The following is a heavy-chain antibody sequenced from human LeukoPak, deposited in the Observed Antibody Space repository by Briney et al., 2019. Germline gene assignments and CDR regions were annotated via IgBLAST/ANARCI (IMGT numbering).Heavy chain of an antibody. CDR2: ISSSGSTM. Sequence: GGSLRLSCAASGFTFSRYEMNWVRQAPGKGLEWVSYISSSGSTMYYADSVKGRFTISRDNAKHSLYLQMNSLRAEDTAVYYCARLIAVAGNNDYWGQGTLVTVSS. J-gene: IGHJ4*02. V-gene: IGHV3-48*03. CDR3: ARLIAVAGNNDY. D-gene: IGHD6-19*01. CDR1: GFTFSRYE.